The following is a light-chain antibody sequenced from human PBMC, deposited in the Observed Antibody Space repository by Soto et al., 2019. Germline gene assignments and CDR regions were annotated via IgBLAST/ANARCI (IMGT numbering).Light chain of an antibody. CDR1: SSNIGAGYD. V-gene: IGLV1-40*01. Sequence: QSVLTQPPSVSGAPGQRVTISCTRSSSNIGAGYDVHWYQQLPGTAPKLLIYGNSNRPSGVPDRFSGSKSGTSASLAITKLQAEDEADYYCQSYDSSLSVVFGGGTKLTVL. CDR2: GNS. CDR3: QSYDSSLSVV. J-gene: IGLJ2*01.